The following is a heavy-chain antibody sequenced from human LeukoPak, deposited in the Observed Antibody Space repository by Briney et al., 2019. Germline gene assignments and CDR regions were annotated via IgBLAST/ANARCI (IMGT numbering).Heavy chain of an antibody. CDR3: ARDGLLGSSGWYYFDY. CDR2: IWYDGSNK. J-gene: IGHJ4*02. D-gene: IGHD6-19*01. V-gene: IGHV3-33*01. CDR1: GFTFSSYG. Sequence: GGSLRLSCAASGFTFSSYGMHWVRQAPGKGLEWVAVIWYDGSNKYYADSVKGRFTISRDNSKNTLYLQMNSLRAEDTAVHYCARDGLLGSSGWYYFDYWGQGTLVTVSS.